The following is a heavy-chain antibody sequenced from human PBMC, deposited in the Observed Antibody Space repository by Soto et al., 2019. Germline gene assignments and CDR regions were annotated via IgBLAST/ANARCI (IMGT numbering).Heavy chain of an antibody. CDR2: IRSQVNNLET. Sequence: GLEWLGRIRSQVNNLETVYAASVKGRFTISRDDSKNSLYMQMNSLRAEDTAVYYCARVLSGTRSVVYWGQGTLFTVSS. D-gene: IGHD5-12*01. CDR3: ARVLSGTRSVVY. J-gene: IGHJ4*02. V-gene: IGHV3-73*01.